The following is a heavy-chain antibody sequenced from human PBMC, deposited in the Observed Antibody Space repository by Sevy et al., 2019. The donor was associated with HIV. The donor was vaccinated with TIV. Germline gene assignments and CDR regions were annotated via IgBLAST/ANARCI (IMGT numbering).Heavy chain of an antibody. J-gene: IGHJ6*02. V-gene: IGHV3-30*18. CDR2: ISHDGINE. CDR3: ANAYSGSYSHSYLYALDV. CDR1: GFSFSYYG. Sequence: GGSLRLSCIGSGFSFSYYGIHWVRQSPGKGLDWVALISHDGINEYYAGSVKGRFTISRDNSKNTVYLEMNSLRNEDTAIYFCANAYSGSYSHSYLYALDVWGQGTTVTVSS. D-gene: IGHD1-26*01.